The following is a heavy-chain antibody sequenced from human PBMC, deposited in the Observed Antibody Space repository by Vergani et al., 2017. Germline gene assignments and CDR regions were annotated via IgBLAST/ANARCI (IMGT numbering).Heavy chain of an antibody. CDR3: ARDRRSLVGGDY. V-gene: IGHV1-2*02. J-gene: IGHJ4*02. D-gene: IGHD1-26*01. CDR1: GYTFTGYY. CDR2: INPNSGNT. Sequence: QVQLVQSGAEVKKPGASVKVSCKASGYTFTGYYMHWVRQAPGQGLEWMGWINPNSGNTNYAQKLQGRVTMTTDTSTSTAYMELRSLRSDDTAVYYCARDRRSLVGGDYWGQGTLVTVSS.